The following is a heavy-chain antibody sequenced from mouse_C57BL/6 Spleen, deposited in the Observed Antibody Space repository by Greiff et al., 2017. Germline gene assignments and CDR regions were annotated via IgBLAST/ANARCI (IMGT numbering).Heavy chain of an antibody. D-gene: IGHD4-1*01. Sequence: QVQLKESGPELVKPGASVKISCKASGYAFSSSWMNWVKQRPGKGLEWIGRIYPGDGDTNYNGKFKGKATLTADKSSSTAYMQLSGLTSEDSAVYFCANLGFDYWGQGTTRTVSS. CDR3: ANLGFDY. J-gene: IGHJ2*01. CDR1: GYAFSSSW. V-gene: IGHV1-82*01. CDR2: IYPGDGDT.